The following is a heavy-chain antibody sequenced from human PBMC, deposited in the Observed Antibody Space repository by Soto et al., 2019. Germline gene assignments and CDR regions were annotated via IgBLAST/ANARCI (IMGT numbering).Heavy chain of an antibody. CDR1: GFTFNNYA. V-gene: IGHV3-23*01. CDR2: ISGSAGNI. J-gene: IGHJ5*02. Sequence: PGGSLRLSCAASGFTFNNYAMNWVRQAPGKGLEWVSTISGSAGNIFYADSVKGRFTISRDNSKNTLYLQMSILRAEDTAVYYCAGQIFDSGPWGQGTLVTVSS. CDR3: AGQIFDSGP. D-gene: IGHD3-22*01.